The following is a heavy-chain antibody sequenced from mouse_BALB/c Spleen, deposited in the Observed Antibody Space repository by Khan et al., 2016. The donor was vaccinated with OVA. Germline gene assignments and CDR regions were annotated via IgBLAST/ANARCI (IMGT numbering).Heavy chain of an antibody. J-gene: IGHJ2*01. CDR1: GYSITSDYA. CDR3: ASERLLLRYPGYFDY. Sequence: EVQLQESGPGLLKPSQSLSLTCTVTGYSITSDYAWNWIRQFPGNQLEWMAYISYSGSTTYSPSLRSRISITRDTSKNQFFLQLNSVTTEDTATYYCASERLLLRYPGYFDYWGQGTTLTVSS. CDR2: ISYSGST. D-gene: IGHD1-1*01. V-gene: IGHV3-2*02.